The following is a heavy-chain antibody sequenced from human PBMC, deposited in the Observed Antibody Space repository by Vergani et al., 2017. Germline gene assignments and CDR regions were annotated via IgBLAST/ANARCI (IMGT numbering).Heavy chain of an antibody. CDR3: ATDLNXLHNRITDPDAFDI. J-gene: IGHJ3*02. CDR1: GYTLTELS. CDR2: FDPEDGET. D-gene: IGHD1-14*01. Sequence: QVQLVQSGAEVKKPGASVNVSCKVSGYTLTELSMHWVRQAPGKGLEWMGGFDPEDGETIYAQKFQGRVTMTEDTSTDTAYMELSSLRSEDTAVYYCATDLNXLHNRITDPDAFDIWGQGTMVTVSS. V-gene: IGHV1-24*01.